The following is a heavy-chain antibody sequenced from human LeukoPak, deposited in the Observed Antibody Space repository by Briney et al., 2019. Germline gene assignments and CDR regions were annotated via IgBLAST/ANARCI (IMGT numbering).Heavy chain of an antibody. D-gene: IGHD1-7*01. CDR3: ARGGWGTAIDY. V-gene: IGHV3-74*01. J-gene: IGHJ4*02. CDR2: VNNDGSGT. CDR1: GFSFSGYW. Sequence: LGGSLRLSCAASGFSFSGYWMHWVRQAPRRGLVWVSHVNNDGSGTTYADSVKGRFTISRDNAKNTVDLQMNSLRAEDTAVYYCARGGWGTAIDYLGQGTLVTVSS.